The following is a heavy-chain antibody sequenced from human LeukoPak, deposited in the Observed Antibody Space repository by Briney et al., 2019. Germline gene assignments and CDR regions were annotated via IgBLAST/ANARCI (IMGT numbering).Heavy chain of an antibody. CDR1: GFTFSSYG. D-gene: IGHD4-17*01. Sequence: GGSLRLSCAAPGFTFSSYGMHWVRQAPGKGLEWVSGISPSGGITYYTDSVKGRFTISRDNSKNTLYLQRDSLRAEDTAVYYCATPPTVTRNYWGQGTLVTVSS. CDR2: ISPSGGIT. J-gene: IGHJ4*02. V-gene: IGHV3-23*01. CDR3: ATPPTVTRNY.